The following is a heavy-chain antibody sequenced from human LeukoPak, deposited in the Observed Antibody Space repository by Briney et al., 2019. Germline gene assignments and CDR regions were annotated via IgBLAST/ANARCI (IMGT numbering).Heavy chain of an antibody. CDR2: ISSDGGKK. Sequence: GGSLTLSCEASGFTLSSHAMHWVRQAPGKGLEWVAVISSDGGKKYYADSEKGRFTISRDNSKDTLYLQMNSLRVEDTAVYYCARDVAQGGSSYFDYWGQGTLVTVSS. J-gene: IGHJ4*02. CDR3: ARDVAQGGSSYFDY. CDR1: GFTLSSHA. V-gene: IGHV3-30-3*01. D-gene: IGHD2-21*01.